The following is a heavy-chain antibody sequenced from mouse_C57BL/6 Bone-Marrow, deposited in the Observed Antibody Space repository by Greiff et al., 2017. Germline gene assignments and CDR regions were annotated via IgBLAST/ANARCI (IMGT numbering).Heavy chain of an antibody. D-gene: IGHD2-1*01. V-gene: IGHV1-39*01. CDR1: GYSFTDYN. CDR3: AGFYYGNYVPSY. Sequence: VHVKQSGPELVKPGASVKISCKASGYSFTDYNMNWVKQSNGKSLEWIGVINPNYGTTSYNQKFKGKATLTVDQSSSTAYMQLNSLTSEDSAVYYCAGFYYGNYVPSYWGQGTTLTVSS. CDR2: INPNYGTT. J-gene: IGHJ2*01.